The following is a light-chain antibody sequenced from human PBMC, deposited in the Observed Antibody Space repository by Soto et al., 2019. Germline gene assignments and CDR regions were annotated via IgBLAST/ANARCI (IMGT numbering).Light chain of an antibody. CDR1: SSDIGDYDY. Sequence: QSALTQPASVSGSPGQSITISCTGTSSDIGDYDYVSWYQQHPDKAPKLMIYEVSHRPSGISSRFSGSKSGNSASLTISGLQTEDEADYYCTSYTGSSTLVFGTGTKVTVL. V-gene: IGLV2-14*01. CDR3: TSYTGSSTLV. J-gene: IGLJ1*01. CDR2: EVS.